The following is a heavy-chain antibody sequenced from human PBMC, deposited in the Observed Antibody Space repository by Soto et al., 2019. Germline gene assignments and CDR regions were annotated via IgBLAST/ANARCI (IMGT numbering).Heavy chain of an antibody. D-gene: IGHD2-21*02. CDR3: AREDDGGDSLDV. V-gene: IGHV1-69*13. Sequence: GASVKVSCKASGGTFSSYAISWVRQAPGQGLEWMGGIIPIFGTANYAQKFQGRVTITADESTSTAYMELSSLRSEDTAVYFCAREDDGGDSLDVWGQGTKVTVSS. CDR1: GGTFSSYA. J-gene: IGHJ6*02. CDR2: IIPIFGTA.